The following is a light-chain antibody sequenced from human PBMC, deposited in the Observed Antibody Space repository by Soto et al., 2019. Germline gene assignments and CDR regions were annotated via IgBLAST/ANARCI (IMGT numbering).Light chain of an antibody. J-gene: IGLJ2*01. Sequence: QSVLTQPASVSGSPGQSITISCTGTSSDVGGYNYVSWYQQHPGKAPRLMIYAASNRPSGAPDRFSGSKSGNTASLTISGLQADDEADYYCCFYGNTFAVFGGGTKLTVL. CDR1: SSDVGGYNY. CDR3: CFYGNTFAV. V-gene: IGLV2-14*01. CDR2: AAS.